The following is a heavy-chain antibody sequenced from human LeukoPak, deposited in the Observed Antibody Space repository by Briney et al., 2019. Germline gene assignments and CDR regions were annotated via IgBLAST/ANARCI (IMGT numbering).Heavy chain of an antibody. Sequence: SVTVSCKASGGTFSSYAISWVRQAPGQGLEWMGGIIPIVGIANYAQKFQGRVTITADKSTSTAYMELSSLRSEDTAVYYCARSPLGPYDWLHNWFDPWGQGTLVTVSS. CDR3: ARSPLGPYDWLHNWFDP. V-gene: IGHV1-69*10. J-gene: IGHJ5*02. D-gene: IGHD3-9*01. CDR1: GGTFSSYA. CDR2: IIPIVGIA.